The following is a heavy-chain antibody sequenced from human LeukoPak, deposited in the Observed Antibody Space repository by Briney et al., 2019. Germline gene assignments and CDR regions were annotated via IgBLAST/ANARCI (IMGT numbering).Heavy chain of an antibody. CDR3: ARWQYWDTGGYFDY. CDR1: GGSISGGAYY. CDR2: IYYSGNT. J-gene: IGHJ4*02. V-gene: IGHV4-31*03. D-gene: IGHD2-8*02. Sequence: SQTPSLTCTVSGGSISGGAYYWSWIRQHPGKGLEWIGYIYYSGNTYYNPSLKSRVTISVDTSKNQFSLNLSSVTAADTAVYYCARWQYWDTGGYFDYWGQGTPVTVSS.